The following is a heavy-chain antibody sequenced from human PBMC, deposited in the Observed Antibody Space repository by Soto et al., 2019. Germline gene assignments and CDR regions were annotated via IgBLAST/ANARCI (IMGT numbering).Heavy chain of an antibody. J-gene: IGHJ5*02. Sequence: SETLSVTCKVFRGPSSGYYYWTWIRQPAGKGLEWIGYIFYSGSTYYNPSLKSRVTMSVDTSKNQFSLRLSSVTAADTAVYYCAASKVVIYVAHWLDPWGQGTLVTVAS. V-gene: IGHV4-30-4*01. CDR3: AASKVVIYVAHWLDP. CDR2: IFYSGST. D-gene: IGHD3-22*01. CDR1: RGPSSGYYY.